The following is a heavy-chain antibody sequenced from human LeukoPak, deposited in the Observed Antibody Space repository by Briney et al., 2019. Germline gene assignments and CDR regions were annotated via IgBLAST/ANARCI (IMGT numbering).Heavy chain of an antibody. J-gene: IGHJ4*02. CDR1: GFTFSSYA. V-gene: IGHV3-30-3*01. CDR3: ASTGSSIDDYTDY. D-gene: IGHD4-11*01. CDR2: ISYDGSNK. Sequence: GGSLRLSCAASGFTFSSYAMHWVRQAPGKGLEWVAVISYDGSNKYYADSVKGRFTISRDNSKNTLYLQMNSLRAEDTAVYYCASTGSSIDDYTDYWGQGTLVTVSS.